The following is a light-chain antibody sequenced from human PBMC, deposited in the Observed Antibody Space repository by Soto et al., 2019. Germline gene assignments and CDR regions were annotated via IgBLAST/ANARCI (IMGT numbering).Light chain of an antibody. CDR2: EVS. V-gene: IGLV2-14*01. CDR1: SSDVGGYNY. CDR3: SSYTSSSTYV. Sequence: QSALTQPAYVAFSPGQSITISCTGTSSDVGGYNYVSWYQQHPGKAPKLMIYEVSNRPSGVSNRFSGSKSGNTASLTISGLQAEDEADYYCSSYTSSSTYVFGTGTKVTVL. J-gene: IGLJ1*01.